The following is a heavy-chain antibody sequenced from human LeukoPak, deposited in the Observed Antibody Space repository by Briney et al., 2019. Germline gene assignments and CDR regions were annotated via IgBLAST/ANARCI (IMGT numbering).Heavy chain of an antibody. J-gene: IGHJ6*03. CDR2: IIPIFGTA. CDR3: ARVTSSSWHLDYYYYYMDV. V-gene: IGHV1-69*05. CDR1: GGTFSGYA. Sequence: SVKVSCKASGGTFSGYATSWVRQAPGQGLEWMGGIIPIFGTANYAQKFQGRVTITTDESTSTAYMELSSLRSEDTAVYYCARVTSSSWHLDYYYYYMDVWGKGTTVTVSS. D-gene: IGHD6-13*01.